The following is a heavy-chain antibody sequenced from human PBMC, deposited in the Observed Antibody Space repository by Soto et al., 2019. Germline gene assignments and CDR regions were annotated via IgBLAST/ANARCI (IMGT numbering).Heavy chain of an antibody. J-gene: IGHJ4*02. D-gene: IGHD6-19*01. CDR1: GYTFTSYW. CDR3: VRSANYGRYIFDS. V-gene: IGHV5-51*01. CDR2: IYPGDSDT. Sequence: GESLKISCQASGYTFTSYWIGWVRQMPGKGLEWMGIIYPGDSDTRYSPSFQGQVTMSADKSSRTAFLGWNSLKASDTAIYFCVRSANYGRYIFDSWGQGILVTVSS.